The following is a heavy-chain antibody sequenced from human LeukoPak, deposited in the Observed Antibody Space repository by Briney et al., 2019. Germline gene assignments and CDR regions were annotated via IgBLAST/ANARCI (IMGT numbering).Heavy chain of an antibody. J-gene: IGHJ4*02. Sequence: PSETLSLTCTVSGGSISSGDYYWSWIRRPPGKGLEWIGYIYYSGSTYYNPSLKSRVTISVDTSMNQFSLKLSSVTAADTAVYYCARSYNWNDGFDYWGQGTLVTVSS. CDR1: GGSISSGDYY. CDR2: IYYSGST. D-gene: IGHD1-20*01. CDR3: ARSYNWNDGFDY. V-gene: IGHV4-30-4*01.